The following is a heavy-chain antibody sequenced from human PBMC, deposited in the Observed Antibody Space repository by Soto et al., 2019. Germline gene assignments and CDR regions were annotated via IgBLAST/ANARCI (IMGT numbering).Heavy chain of an antibody. CDR2: ISGSGGST. V-gene: IGHV3-23*01. Sequence: GGSLRLSCAASGFTFSSYAMSWVRQAPGKGLEWVSAISGSGGSTYYADSVKGRFTISRDNSKNTLYLQMNSLRAEDTAVYYCAKDFFYYYDSSGPGYFQHWGQGTLVTSPQ. J-gene: IGHJ1*01. D-gene: IGHD3-22*01. CDR3: AKDFFYYYDSSGPGYFQH. CDR1: GFTFSSYA.